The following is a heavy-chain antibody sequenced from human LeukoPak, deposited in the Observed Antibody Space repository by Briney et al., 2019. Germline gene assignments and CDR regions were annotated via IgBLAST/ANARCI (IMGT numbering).Heavy chain of an antibody. Sequence: WETLSLTCAVSGYSISSSYYWSWIRQPPGKGLEWIGYIYYSGSTNYNPSLKSRVTISVDTSKNQFSLKLSSVTAADTAVYYCARDFGWFGESNRGEFDPWGQGTLVTVSS. V-gene: IGHV4-61*01. J-gene: IGHJ5*02. CDR2: IYYSGST. D-gene: IGHD3-10*01. CDR3: ARDFGWFGESNRGEFDP. CDR1: GYSISSSYY.